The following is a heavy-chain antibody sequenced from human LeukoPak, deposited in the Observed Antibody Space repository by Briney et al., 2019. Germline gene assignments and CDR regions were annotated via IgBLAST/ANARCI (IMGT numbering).Heavy chain of an antibody. CDR2: IIPMFGTA. CDR1: GYTFTGYY. D-gene: IGHD1-26*01. J-gene: IGHJ4*02. V-gene: IGHV1-69*13. Sequence: ASVKVSCKASGYTFTGYYMHWVRQAPGQGLEWMGGIIPMFGTAKYAQKFEGRVRITADESTRIIYMDVSSLRSEDTAVYYCARGAVSGSYRPPAEIDYWGQGTLVTVSS. CDR3: ARGAVSGSYRPPAEIDY.